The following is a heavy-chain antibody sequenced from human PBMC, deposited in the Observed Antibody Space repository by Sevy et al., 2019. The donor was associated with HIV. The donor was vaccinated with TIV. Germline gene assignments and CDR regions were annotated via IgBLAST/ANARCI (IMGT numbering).Heavy chain of an antibody. CDR3: TTSFLVSVTSYFDN. CDR2: IKSKIDGGTT. V-gene: IGHV3-15*01. D-gene: IGHD1-26*01. Sequence: GGSLRLSCAASGFAMSSYWVTWVRQAPGKGLEWVGRIKSKIDGGTTDFAAPVKGRFTVSRDDSKNTLYLQMNSLKTEDTAFYYCTTSFLVSVTSYFDNWGQGTLVTVSS. J-gene: IGHJ4*02. CDR1: GFAMSSYW.